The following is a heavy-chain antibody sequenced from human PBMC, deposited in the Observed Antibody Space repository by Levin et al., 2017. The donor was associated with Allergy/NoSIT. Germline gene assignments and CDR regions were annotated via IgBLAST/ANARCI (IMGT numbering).Heavy chain of an antibody. CDR3: AKGLNWGSPNTFDY. J-gene: IGHJ4*02. D-gene: IGHD7-27*01. Sequence: SLKISCAASGFTFGDYAMHWVRQAPGKGLEWVSGINWNRDKIGYADSVRARFTISRDNAKNSLYLQMNSLGPEDTALYYCAKGLNWGSPNTFDYWGQRTLVTVSS. CDR2: INWNRDKI. CDR1: GFTFGDYA. V-gene: IGHV3-9*01.